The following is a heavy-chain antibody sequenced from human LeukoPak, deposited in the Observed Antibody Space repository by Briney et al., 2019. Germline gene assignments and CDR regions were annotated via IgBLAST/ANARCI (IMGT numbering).Heavy chain of an antibody. CDR1: GFTFSSYW. V-gene: IGHV3-74*01. J-gene: IGHJ4*02. Sequence: GGSLRLSCAASGFTFSSYWMHWVRQAPGKGLVWVSRINSDGSSTSYADSVKGRFTLSRDNAKNTLYLQMNSLRAEDTAVYYCARDRIAVAADYWGQGTLVTVSS. CDR3: ARDRIAVAADY. CDR2: INSDGSST. D-gene: IGHD6-19*01.